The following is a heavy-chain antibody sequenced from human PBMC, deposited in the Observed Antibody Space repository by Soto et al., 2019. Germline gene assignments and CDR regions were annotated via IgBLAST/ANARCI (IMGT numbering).Heavy chain of an antibody. CDR3: ARGGSSSNWYQVFDY. D-gene: IGHD6-13*01. CDR1: GGSISSYY. J-gene: IGHJ4*02. V-gene: IGHV4-59*01. Sequence: SETLSLTCTVSGGSISSYYWSWIRQPPGKGLEWIGYIYDSGSTNYNPSLKNRVTISVDTSKNQFSLKLSSVTAADTAVYYCARGGSSSNWYQVFDYWGQGTLVTVSS. CDR2: IYDSGST.